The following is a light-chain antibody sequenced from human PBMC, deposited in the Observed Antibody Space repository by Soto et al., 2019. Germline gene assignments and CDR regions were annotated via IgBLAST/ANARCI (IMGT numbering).Light chain of an antibody. CDR3: SAYTSSSTLLYV. V-gene: IGLV2-14*01. CDR2: DVS. J-gene: IGLJ1*01. Sequence: QSALTQPASVSGSPGQSITISCTGTSSDVGGYNYVSWYQQHPGKAPKLMIYDVSNRPSGVSNRFSGSKSGNTASLTISGLQAEDESYYYCSAYTSSSTLLYVVGTGTKLTVL. CDR1: SSDVGGYNY.